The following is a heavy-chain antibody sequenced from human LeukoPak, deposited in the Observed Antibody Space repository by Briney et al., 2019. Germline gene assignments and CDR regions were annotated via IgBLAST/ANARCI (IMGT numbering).Heavy chain of an antibody. CDR3: AELGITMVGGV. D-gene: IGHD3-10*02. CDR1: GFTFDDYA. V-gene: IGHV3-9*01. Sequence: PGGSLRLSCAASGFTFDDYAMHWVRQVPGKGLEWVAGISWNSDTRGYVDSVKGRFTISRDNAKNSLYLQMNSLRAEDTAVYYCAELGITMVGGVWGKGTTVTISS. J-gene: IGHJ6*04. CDR2: ISWNSDTR.